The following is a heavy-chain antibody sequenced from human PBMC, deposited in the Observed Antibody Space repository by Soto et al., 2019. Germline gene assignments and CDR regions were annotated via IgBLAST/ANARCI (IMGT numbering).Heavy chain of an antibody. CDR2: IVPMFGTA. CDR3: ARGDDFGYYYGVDV. V-gene: IGHV1-69*06. D-gene: IGHD3-16*01. Sequence: SVKVSCKASGGTFSNHAISWVRQAPGEGLEWMGGIVPMFGTANYAQKFEGRVTTTADKSTNTAYMELSSLTSEDTAVYYCARGDDFGYYYGVDVWGQGTTVTVSS. CDR1: GGTFSNHA. J-gene: IGHJ6*02.